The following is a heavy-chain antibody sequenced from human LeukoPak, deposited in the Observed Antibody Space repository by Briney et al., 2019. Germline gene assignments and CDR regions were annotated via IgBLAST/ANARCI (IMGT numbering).Heavy chain of an antibody. D-gene: IGHD3-16*02. CDR1: GGSISSSSYY. V-gene: IGHV4-39*01. Sequence: PSETLSLTCTVSGGSISSSSYYWGWIRQPPGKGLEWIGSIYYSGSTYYNPSLKSRVTISVDTSKNQFSLKLSSVTAADTAVYYCARCGADYVWGSYRPTTRFDFWGQGTLVTVSS. CDR3: ARCGADYVWGSYRPTTRFDF. CDR2: IYYSGST. J-gene: IGHJ4*02.